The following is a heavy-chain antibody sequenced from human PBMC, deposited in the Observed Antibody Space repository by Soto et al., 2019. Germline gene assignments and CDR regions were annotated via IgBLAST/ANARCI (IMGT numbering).Heavy chain of an antibody. CDR3: AKGELVVVGNYSYMDV. Sequence: EVQLLESGGGLVQPGGSLRLSCAASGFTFSRYAMTWVRQAPGKGLEWVSSISGTGGSTYYAESVKGRFTISRDNSKNTLYMQMNNLRAEDTALYYCAKGELVVVGNYSYMDVWGKVTTVTVAS. CDR1: GFTFSRYA. V-gene: IGHV3-23*01. D-gene: IGHD2-15*01. CDR2: ISGTGGST. J-gene: IGHJ6*03.